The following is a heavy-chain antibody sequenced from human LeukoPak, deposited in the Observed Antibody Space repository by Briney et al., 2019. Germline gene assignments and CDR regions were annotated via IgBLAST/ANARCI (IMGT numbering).Heavy chain of an antibody. CDR2: IIPILGIA. CDR3: ARDGRGDSPKQSNYYYYGMDV. V-gene: IGHV1-69*04. D-gene: IGHD3-10*01. J-gene: IGHJ6*02. Sequence: SVKVSCKASGGTFSSYAISWVRQAPGQGLEWMGRIIPILGIANYAQKFQGRVTITADKSTSTAYMELSSLRSEDTAVYYCARDGRGDSPKQSNYYYYGMDVWGQGTTVTVSS. CDR1: GGTFSSYA.